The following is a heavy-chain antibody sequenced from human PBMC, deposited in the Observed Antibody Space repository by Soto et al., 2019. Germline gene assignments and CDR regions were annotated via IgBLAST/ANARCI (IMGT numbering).Heavy chain of an antibody. CDR3: ARDTNSLDL. V-gene: IGHV4-38-2*02. CDR2: IYHTGAT. J-gene: IGHJ5*02. CDR1: SYSIRSGFF. D-gene: IGHD2-8*01. Sequence: SETQSLTWVVSSYSIRSGFFWAWIRQPPGKGLEWVGSIYHTGATHYNPSLRSQVSMSVDTSKNHFSLRLTYLTAADTAVYFCARDTNSLDLWGQGILVTVSS.